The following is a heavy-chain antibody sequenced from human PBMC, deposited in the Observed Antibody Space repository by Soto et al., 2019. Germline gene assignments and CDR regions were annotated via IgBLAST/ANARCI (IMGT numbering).Heavy chain of an antibody. V-gene: IGHV3-30*18. CDR2: ISYDGSSK. Sequence: QVQLVEAGGGVVQPGRSLRLSCAASGFTFSSNGMHWVRQAPGKGLEWVAVISYDGSSKYYADYVKGRFTISRDNSNETLYLQMSSLRAEDTAVYYCAKDPTRNILLWVGELYRGMDVWGQGTTVTVSS. D-gene: IGHD3-10*01. J-gene: IGHJ6*02. CDR3: AKDPTRNILLWVGELYRGMDV. CDR1: GFTFSSNG.